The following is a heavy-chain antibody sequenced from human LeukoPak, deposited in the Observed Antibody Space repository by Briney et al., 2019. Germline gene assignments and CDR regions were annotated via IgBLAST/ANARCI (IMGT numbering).Heavy chain of an antibody. J-gene: IGHJ5*02. CDR1: GYSISSGYY. D-gene: IGHD3-22*01. CDR3: ARANYYDSSGSIANWFDP. V-gene: IGHV4-38-2*01. Sequence: SETLSLTCAVSGYSISSGYYWGWIRQPPGKGLEWIGSIYHSGSTYYNPSLKSRVTISVDTSKNQFSLELSSVTAADTAVYYCARANYYDSSGSIANWFDPWGQGTLVTVSS. CDR2: IYHSGST.